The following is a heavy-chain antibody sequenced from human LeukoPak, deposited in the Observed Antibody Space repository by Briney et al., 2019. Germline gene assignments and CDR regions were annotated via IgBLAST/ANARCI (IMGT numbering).Heavy chain of an antibody. D-gene: IGHD4-17*01. Sequence: ASVKVSCKASGYTFTGYYMHWVRQAPGQGLEWMGWINPNSGGTNYAQKFQGRVTMTRDTSISTAYMELSSLRSEDTAVYYCARESPYGDKQQHNWFDPWGQGTLVTVSS. V-gene: IGHV1-2*02. CDR3: ARESPYGDKQQHNWFDP. J-gene: IGHJ5*02. CDR2: INPNSGGT. CDR1: GYTFTGYY.